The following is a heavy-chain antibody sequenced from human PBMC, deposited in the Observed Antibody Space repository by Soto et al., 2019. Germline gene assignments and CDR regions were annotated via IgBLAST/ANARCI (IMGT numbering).Heavy chain of an antibody. J-gene: IGHJ6*03. CDR2: ISAYNGNT. D-gene: IGHD4-17*01. Sequence: QVQLVQSGAEVKKPGASVKVSCKASGYTFTSYGISWERQAPGQGLEWMGWISAYNGNTNYAQKLQGRVTMTTDTSTSTAYMELRSLRSDDTAVYYCARGMTTVTTGHYYYYMDVWGKGTTVTVSS. CDR1: GYTFTSYG. V-gene: IGHV1-18*01. CDR3: ARGMTTVTTGHYYYYMDV.